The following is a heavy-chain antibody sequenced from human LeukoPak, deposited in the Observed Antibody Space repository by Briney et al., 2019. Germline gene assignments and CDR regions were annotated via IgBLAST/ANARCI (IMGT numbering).Heavy chain of an antibody. Sequence: SETLSLTCDVSGSSVNSDQYWGWMRDSPGAGLEWIGSVHQTGSPYYNPSLGSRVSLSIDSTKNSFSLGLTSVTAADTAVYYCAMLRLGELSLLANAYDIWGQGTMVIVSS. CDR2: VHQTGSP. J-gene: IGHJ3*02. CDR3: AMLRLGELSLLANAYDI. D-gene: IGHD3-16*02. CDR1: GSSVNSDQY. V-gene: IGHV4-38-2*01.